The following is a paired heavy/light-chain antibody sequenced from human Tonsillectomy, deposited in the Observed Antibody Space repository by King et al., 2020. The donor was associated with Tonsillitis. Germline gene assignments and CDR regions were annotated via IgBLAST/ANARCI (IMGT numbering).Heavy chain of an antibody. CDR2: ISAGRTYI. CDR1: GFTFSNHD. D-gene: IGHD3-10*01. CDR3: VKDKGPNYYNGNRGAFDI. J-gene: IGHJ3*02. Sequence: EVQLVESGGGLVKPGGSLRLSCLTSGFTFSNHDMNWVRQAPGKGLEWVSFISAGRTYIYDADSVRGRFTISRDNTKNSLYLQMDSLRAEDSAVYYCVKDKGPNYYNGNRGAFDIWGRGTMVTVSS. V-gene: IGHV3-21*06.
Light chain of an antibody. CDR1: DIGSKS. J-gene: IGLJ1*01. CDR2: YDS. Sequence: SYVLTQPPSVSVAPGKTARITCGGNDIGSKSVQWYQQKPGQAPVLVIYYDSDRPSGIPERVSGSNSGNTATLTISRVEAGDEADYYCQVWDIYSDHYVFGTGTKVTVL. V-gene: IGLV3-21*01. CDR3: QVWDIYSDHYV.